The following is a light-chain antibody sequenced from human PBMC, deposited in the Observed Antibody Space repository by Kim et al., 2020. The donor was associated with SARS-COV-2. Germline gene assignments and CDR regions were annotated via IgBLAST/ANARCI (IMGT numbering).Light chain of an antibody. J-gene: IGLJ3*02. V-gene: IGLV3-1*01. CDR3: QAWDRTTVV. CDR1: KLGNKY. Sequence: SVSPGQTASITCSGDKLGNKYTCWYQQKPGQSPVLVIYQDSKRPSGIPERFSGSNSGNTATLTISGTQAMDEAYYYCQAWDRTTVVFGGGTQLTVL. CDR2: QDS.